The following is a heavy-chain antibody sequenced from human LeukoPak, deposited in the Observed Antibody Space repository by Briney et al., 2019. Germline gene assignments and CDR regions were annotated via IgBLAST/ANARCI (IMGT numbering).Heavy chain of an antibody. J-gene: IGHJ4*02. CDR1: GFTFSTYN. CDR2: ISGTSRSTYI. D-gene: IGHD4-17*01. CDR3: ARPSINDYGDFGY. Sequence: PGGSLRLSCAASGFTFSTYNMHWVRQAPGKGLEWVSSISGTSRSTYIYYADSVKGRFTIPRDNAENSLYLQMNSLRAEDTAVYYCARPSINDYGDFGYWGQGTLVTVSS. V-gene: IGHV3-21*01.